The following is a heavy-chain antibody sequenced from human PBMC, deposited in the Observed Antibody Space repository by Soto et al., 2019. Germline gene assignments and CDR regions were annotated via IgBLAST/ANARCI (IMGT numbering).Heavy chain of an antibody. Sequence: PGESLKISCKGSGYSFTSYWIGWVRQMPGKGLEWMGIIYPGDSDTRYSPSFQGQVTISADKSISTAYLQWSSLKASDTAMYYCARRGVAAAGPYNWFDPWGQGTLVTVS. D-gene: IGHD6-13*01. J-gene: IGHJ5*02. CDR2: IYPGDSDT. V-gene: IGHV5-51*01. CDR1: GYSFTSYW. CDR3: ARRGVAAAGPYNWFDP.